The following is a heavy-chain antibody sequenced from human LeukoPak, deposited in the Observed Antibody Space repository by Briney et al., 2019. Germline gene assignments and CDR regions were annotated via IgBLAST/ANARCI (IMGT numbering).Heavy chain of an antibody. J-gene: IGHJ6*04. V-gene: IGHV3-30*18. CDR3: AKDPADIVVVVASSYYYYYGMDV. CDR2: ISYDGSNK. Sequence: GGSLRLSCAASGFTFSSYGMHWVRQAPGKGLEWVSDISYDGSNKYYAASVKGRFTISRDNSKNPLYLQMNSLRAEDTAVYYCAKDPADIVVVVASSYYYYYGMDVWGKGTPVTVSS. CDR1: GFTFSSYG. D-gene: IGHD2-15*01.